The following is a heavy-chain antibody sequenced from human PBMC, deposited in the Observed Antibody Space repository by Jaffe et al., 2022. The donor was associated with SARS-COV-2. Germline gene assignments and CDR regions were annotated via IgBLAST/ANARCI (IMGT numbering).Heavy chain of an antibody. V-gene: IGHV2-5*02. CDR3: AHRRAYYGGNSLYYMDV. CDR1: GFSLSTSGVG. J-gene: IGHJ6*03. D-gene: IGHD4-17*01. CDR2: IYWDDDK. Sequence: QITLKESGPTLVKPTQTLTLTCTFSGFSLSTSGVGVGWIRQPPGKALEWLALIYWDDDKRYSPSLKSRLTITKDTSKNQVVLTMTNMDPVDTATYYCAHRRAYYGGNSLYYMDVWGKGTTVTVSS.